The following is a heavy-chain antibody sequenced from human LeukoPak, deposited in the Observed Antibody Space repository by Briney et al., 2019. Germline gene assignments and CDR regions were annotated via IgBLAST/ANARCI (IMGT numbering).Heavy chain of an antibody. D-gene: IGHD3-22*01. CDR3: ARGPNPDHYYDSSGYYWGVDY. Sequence: NSSETLSLTCTVSGGSISSYYWSWIRQPAGKGLEWIGRIYTSGSTNYNPSLKSRVTMSVDTSKNQFSLKLSSVTAADTAVYYCARGPNPDHYYDSSGYYWGVDYWGQGTLVTVSS. CDR2: IYTSGST. V-gene: IGHV4-4*07. J-gene: IGHJ4*02. CDR1: GGSISSYY.